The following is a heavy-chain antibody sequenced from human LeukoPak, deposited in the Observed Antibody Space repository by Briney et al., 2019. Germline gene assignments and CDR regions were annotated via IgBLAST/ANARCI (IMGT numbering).Heavy chain of an antibody. CDR3: VREGDSRLGELSP. J-gene: IGHJ1*01. CDR2: IWVDGSEQ. V-gene: IGHV3-33*01. CDR1: GFTFSTYA. D-gene: IGHD3-16*02. Sequence: GRSLRLSCAASGFTFSTYAIHWVRQAPGKGLEWVAVIWVDGSEQYYADSVKGRFIISRDNSKSTSNLQLHSLRAEGTAVYYCVREGDSRLGELSPWGEGALVTVSS.